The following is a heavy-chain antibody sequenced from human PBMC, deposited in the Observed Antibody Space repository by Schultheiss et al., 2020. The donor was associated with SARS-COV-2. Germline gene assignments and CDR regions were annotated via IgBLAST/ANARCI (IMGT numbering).Heavy chain of an antibody. CDR2: IYYSGST. J-gene: IGHJ3*02. D-gene: IGHD2-2*01. CDR1: GGSISSGGYY. Sequence: SETLSLTCAVSGGSISSGGYYWSWIRQHPGKGLEWIGYIYYSGSTNYNPSLKSRVTILVVPSKNEFSLKVNSVTAADTAVYYRAREGELLEDQLLFPFDIWGQGTMVTVSS. CDR3: AREGELLEDQLLFPFDI. V-gene: IGHV4-61*08.